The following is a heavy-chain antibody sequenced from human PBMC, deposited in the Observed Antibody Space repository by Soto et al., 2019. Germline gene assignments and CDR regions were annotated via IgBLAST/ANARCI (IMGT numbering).Heavy chain of an antibody. V-gene: IGHV4-4*07. CDR3: ARRARCMLYNCWYFDL. D-gene: IGHD2-8*01. J-gene: IGHJ2*01. CDR2: IYTSGST. CDR1: GGSISSYY. Sequence: SETLSLTCTVSGGSISSYYWSWIRQPAGKGLEWIGRIYTSGSTNYNPSLKSRVTMSVDTSKNQFSLKLSSVTAADTAVYYCARRARCMLYNCWYFDLWGRGTLVTVSS.